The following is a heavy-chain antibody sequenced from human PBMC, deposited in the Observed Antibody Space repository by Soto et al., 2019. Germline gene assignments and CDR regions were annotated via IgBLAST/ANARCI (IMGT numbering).Heavy chain of an antibody. CDR2: ISGDASST. Sequence: EVKVVESGGGLVQPGGSLRLSCAASGFTFSDNWMHWVRQPPGKGPVGVSRISGDASSTSYADSVKGRFTISRDSAKNTVYLQMDSLRVEDTAVYYCTRGGTRTTYWGLFDSWGQGTLVTVSS. J-gene: IGHJ4*02. D-gene: IGHD7-27*01. CDR3: TRGGTRTTYWGLFDS. V-gene: IGHV3-74*01. CDR1: GFTFSDNW.